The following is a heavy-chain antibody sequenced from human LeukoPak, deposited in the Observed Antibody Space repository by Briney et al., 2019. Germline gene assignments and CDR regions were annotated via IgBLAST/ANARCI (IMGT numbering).Heavy chain of an antibody. CDR3: ASGIAAAGTGY. D-gene: IGHD6-13*01. CDR2: IYHSGST. CDR1: GGSISNGGYY. J-gene: IGHJ4*02. V-gene: IGHV4-30-2*01. Sequence: SETLSLTCTVSGGSISNGGYYWSWIRQPPGKGLEWIGYIYHSGSTYYNLSLKSRVTISVDRSKNQFSLRLTSVTAADTAVYYCASGIAAAGTGYWGEGTLVTVSS.